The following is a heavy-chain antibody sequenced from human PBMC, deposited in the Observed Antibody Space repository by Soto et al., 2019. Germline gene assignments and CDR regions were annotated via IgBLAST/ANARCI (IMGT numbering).Heavy chain of an antibody. J-gene: IGHJ5*02. CDR3: ARLGPYGAETYSFRYNWFDT. V-gene: IGHV3-53*01. D-gene: IGHD2-21*01. Sequence: PGGSLGLSCTTSGFTVNSSHMSWVRQAPGKGLDWVSVIYSGGNSYYAVSVQGRFTISRDNSKNTVYLQMDSLRGEDTALYYCARLGPYGAETYSFRYNWFDTWGQGTLVTVSS. CDR1: GFTVNSSH. CDR2: IYSGGNS.